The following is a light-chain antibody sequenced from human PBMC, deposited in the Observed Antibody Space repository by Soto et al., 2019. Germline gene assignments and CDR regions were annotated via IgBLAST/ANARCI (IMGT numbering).Light chain of an antibody. CDR1: SSDVGSYNY. V-gene: IGLV2-14*01. CDR2: DVS. J-gene: IGLJ1*01. CDR3: SSYTSSSTYD. Sequence: QSALTQPASVSGSPGQSITISCTGTSSDVGSYNYVSWYQQHPGKAPKLMIFDVSNRPSGVSNRFSGSKSGSTASLTISGLQAEDEADYYCSSYTSSSTYDFGTGTKVTVL.